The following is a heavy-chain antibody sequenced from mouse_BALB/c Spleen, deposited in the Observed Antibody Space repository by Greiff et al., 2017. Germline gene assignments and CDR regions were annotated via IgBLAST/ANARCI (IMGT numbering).Heavy chain of an antibody. CDR2: ISNLAYSI. CDR1: GFTFSDYG. V-gene: IGHV5-15*02. J-gene: IGHJ4*01. CDR3: ARDRGYGYAMDY. D-gene: IGHD3-1*01. Sequence: EVQGVESGGGLVQPGGSRKLSCAASGFTFSDYGMAWVRQAPGKGPEWVAFISNLAYSIYYADTVTGRFTISRENAKNTLYLEMSSLRSEDTAMYYCARDRGYGYAMDYWGQGTSVTVSS.